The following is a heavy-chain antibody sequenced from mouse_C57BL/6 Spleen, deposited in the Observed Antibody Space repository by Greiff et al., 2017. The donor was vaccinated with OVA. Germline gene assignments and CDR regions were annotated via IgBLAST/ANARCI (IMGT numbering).Heavy chain of an antibody. CDR3: ARWGYYGSSFYFDY. D-gene: IGHD1-1*01. J-gene: IGHJ2*01. CDR2: INPSNGGT. Sequence: QVQLQQPGTELVKPGASVKLSCKASGYTFTSYWMHWVKQRPGQGLEWIGNINPSNGGTNYNEKFKSKATLTVDKSSSTAYMQLSSLTSEDTAVYYGARWGYYGSSFYFDYWGQGTTLTVSS. CDR1: GYTFTSYW. V-gene: IGHV1-53*01.